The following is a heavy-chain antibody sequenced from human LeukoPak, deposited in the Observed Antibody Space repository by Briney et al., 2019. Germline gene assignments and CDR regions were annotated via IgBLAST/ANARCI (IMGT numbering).Heavy chain of an antibody. D-gene: IGHD4-17*01. V-gene: IGHV4-30-4*08. CDR1: GGSISSYY. CDR3: ARFLSTVTHYDY. CDR2: IYYSGST. Sequence: PSETLSLTCTVSGGSISSYYWSWIRQPPGKGLEWIGYIYYSGSTYYNPSLKSRVTISVDTSKNQFSLKLSSVTAADTAVYYCARFLSTVTHYDYWGQGTLVTVSS. J-gene: IGHJ4*02.